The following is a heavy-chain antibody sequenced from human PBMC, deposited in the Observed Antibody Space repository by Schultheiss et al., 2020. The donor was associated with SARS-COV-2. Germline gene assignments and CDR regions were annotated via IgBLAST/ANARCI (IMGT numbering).Heavy chain of an antibody. CDR2: ISYDGSNK. Sequence: GGSLRLSCAASGFTFSSYAMHWVRQAPGKGLEWVAVISYDGSNKYYADSVKGRFTISRDNSKNTLYLQMNSLRAEDTAVYYCARDGDEYSSSSQIDYWGQGTLVTVSS. CDR3: ARDGDEYSSSSQIDY. D-gene: IGHD6-6*01. V-gene: IGHV3-30-3*01. J-gene: IGHJ4*02. CDR1: GFTFSSYA.